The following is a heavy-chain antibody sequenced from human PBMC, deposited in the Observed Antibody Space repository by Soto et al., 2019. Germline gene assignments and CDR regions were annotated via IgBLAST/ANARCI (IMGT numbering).Heavy chain of an antibody. CDR3: ARGTGGGNSCYFDY. CDR1: GFSLSTSGVG. Sequence: QITLKESGPTLVKPTQTLTLTCSFSGFSLSTSGVGVGWIRQPPGKALEWLALIYWDDDMRYIPFLKRRLTINKDTSKNQVVLTLTDMDPVDTATYSCARGTGGGNSCYFDYWGKGTLVTVSS. J-gene: IGHJ4*02. V-gene: IGHV2-5*02. CDR2: IYWDDDM. D-gene: IGHD2-21*02.